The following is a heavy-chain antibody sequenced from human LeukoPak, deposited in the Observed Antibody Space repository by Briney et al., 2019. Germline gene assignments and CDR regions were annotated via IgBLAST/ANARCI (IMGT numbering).Heavy chain of an antibody. D-gene: IGHD6-13*01. V-gene: IGHV4-34*01. Sequence: PSETLSLTCAVYGGSFSGYYWSWIRQPPGKGLEWIGEINHSGSTNYNPSLKSRVTISVDTSKNQFSLKLSPVTAADTAVYYCARGRYSSSWYERPVFDYWGQGTLVTVSS. CDR1: GGSFSGYY. CDR2: INHSGST. J-gene: IGHJ4*02. CDR3: ARGRYSSSWYERPVFDY.